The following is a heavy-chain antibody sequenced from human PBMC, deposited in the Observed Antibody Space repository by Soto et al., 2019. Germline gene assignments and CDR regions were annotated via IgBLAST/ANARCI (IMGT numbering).Heavy chain of an antibody. CDR1: GFTVNSNY. CDR2: IYSDGST. D-gene: IGHD3-22*01. J-gene: IGHJ4*02. Sequence: PGGSLRLSCAASGFTVNSNYMSWVRQAPGKGLEWVSVIYSDGSTYYADSVKGRFIISRDNSNNTLYFQMNSLRAEDTAVYYCAKDPTSYDSSAQFDSWGQGTLVTVSS. V-gene: IGHV3-66*01. CDR3: AKDPTSYDSSAQFDS.